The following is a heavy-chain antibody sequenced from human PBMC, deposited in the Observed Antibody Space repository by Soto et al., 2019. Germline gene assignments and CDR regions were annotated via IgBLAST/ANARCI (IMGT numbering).Heavy chain of an antibody. CDR2: IYYSGRT. J-gene: IGHJ3*02. V-gene: IGHV4-59*01. CDR1: GGSISSYY. Sequence: PSETLSLTCTVSGGSISSYYWSWIRQPPGKGLEWIGYIYYSGRTNYNPSLKSRVTISVDTSKNQFSLKLSSVTAADTAVYYCARLYDYVWGSYRMGAFDIWGQGTMVTVAS. D-gene: IGHD3-16*02. CDR3: ARLYDYVWGSYRMGAFDI.